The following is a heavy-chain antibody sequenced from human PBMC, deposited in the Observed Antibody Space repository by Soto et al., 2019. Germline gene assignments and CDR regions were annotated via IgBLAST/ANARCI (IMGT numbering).Heavy chain of an antibody. D-gene: IGHD6-6*01. V-gene: IGHV4-59*01. Sequence: SSETLSLTCTVSGGSISSYYWSWIRQPPGKGLEWIGYIYYSVSTNYNPSLKSRVTISVDTSKNQFSLKLSSVTAADTAVYYCARGKQLVPFDYWGQGTLVTVSS. CDR3: ARGKQLVPFDY. J-gene: IGHJ4*02. CDR2: IYYSVST. CDR1: GGSISSYY.